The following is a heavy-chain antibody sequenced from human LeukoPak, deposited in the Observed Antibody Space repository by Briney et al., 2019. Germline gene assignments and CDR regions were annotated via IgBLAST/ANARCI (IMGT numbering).Heavy chain of an antibody. CDR2: IYYSGST. CDR1: GGSISSYY. V-gene: IGHV4-59*12. D-gene: IGHD4-11*01. Sequence: SETLSLTCTVSGGSISSYYWSWIRQPPGKGLEWIGYIYYSGSTNYNPSLKSRVTISVDTSKSQFSLKLSSVTAADTAVYYCARLSTVTMSFDYWGQGTLVTVSS. CDR3: ARLSTVTMSFDY. J-gene: IGHJ4*02.